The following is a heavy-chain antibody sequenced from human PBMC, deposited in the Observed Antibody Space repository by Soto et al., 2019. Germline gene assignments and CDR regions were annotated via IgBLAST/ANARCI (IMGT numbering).Heavy chain of an antibody. CDR2: ISSSSSTI. CDR3: ARDNLIYDFWSGFDYYGMDV. D-gene: IGHD3-3*01. V-gene: IGHV3-48*02. Sequence: GGSLRLSCAASGFTFSSYSMNWVRQAPGKGLEWVSYISSSSSTIYYADSVKGRFTISRDNAKNSLYLQMNSLRDEDTAVYYCARDNLIYDFWSGFDYYGMDVWGQGTTVTVSS. CDR1: GFTFSSYS. J-gene: IGHJ6*02.